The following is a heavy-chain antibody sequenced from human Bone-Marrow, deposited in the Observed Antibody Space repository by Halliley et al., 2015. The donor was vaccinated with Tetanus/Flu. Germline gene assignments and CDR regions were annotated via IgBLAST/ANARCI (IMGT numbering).Heavy chain of an antibody. CDR2: IWSDGSNK. CDR3: AKDLQQQLARRGYYYGMDV. J-gene: IGHJ6*02. V-gene: IGHV3-33*06. D-gene: IGHD6-13*01. Sequence: IWSDGSNKEYADSVKGRFTISRDNSKNPLYLQMNSLRAEDTAVYYCAKDLQQQLARRGYYYGMDVWGQGTTVTVSS.